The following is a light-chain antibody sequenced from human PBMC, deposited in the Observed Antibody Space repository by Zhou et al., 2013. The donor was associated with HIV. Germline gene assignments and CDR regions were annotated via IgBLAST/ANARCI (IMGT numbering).Light chain of an antibody. CDR1: QSISSNY. CDR3: QQYVNSPWT. V-gene: IGKV3-20*01. J-gene: IGKJ1*01. CDR2: GVF. Sequence: ETVLTQSPGTLSLYPGERATPSCRASQSISSNYLAWYQQKPGQSPRLLIYGVFSRATGIPDRFSGSGSGTDFSLTISRLEPGDSAVYYCQQYVNSPWTFGQGTKVKSN.